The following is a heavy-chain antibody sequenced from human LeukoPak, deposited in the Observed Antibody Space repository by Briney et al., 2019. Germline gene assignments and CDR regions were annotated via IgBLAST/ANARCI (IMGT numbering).Heavy chain of an antibody. D-gene: IGHD2-2*01. Sequence: PGGSLRLSCAASGFTVSSNYMSWVRQAPGKGLEWVSVIYSGGSTYYADSVKGRFTISRDNSKNTLYLQMSSLRAEDTAVYYCAVGGVVPAAMKWDYWGQGTLVTVSS. V-gene: IGHV3-53*05. CDR2: IYSGGST. CDR1: GFTVSSNY. J-gene: IGHJ4*02. CDR3: AVGGVVPAAMKWDY.